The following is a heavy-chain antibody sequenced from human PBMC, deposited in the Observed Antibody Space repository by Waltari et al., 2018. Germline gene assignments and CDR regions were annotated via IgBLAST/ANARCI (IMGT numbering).Heavy chain of an antibody. Sequence: QVQLKESGPGLVKPSETLSLTCTVSGGSISSYYWSWIRQPPGKGLEWIGYIYYSRSTNYNPSLKSRVTISVDTSKNQFSLKLSSVTAADTAVYYCARFSGSYYAFDIWGQGTMVTVSS. CDR3: ARFSGSYYAFDI. CDR1: GGSISSYY. V-gene: IGHV4-59*01. D-gene: IGHD1-26*01. CDR2: IYYSRST. J-gene: IGHJ3*02.